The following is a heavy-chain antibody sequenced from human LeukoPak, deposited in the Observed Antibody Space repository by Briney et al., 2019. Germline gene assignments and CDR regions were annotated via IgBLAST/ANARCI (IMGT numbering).Heavy chain of an antibody. CDR2: IPSGSSSI. V-gene: IGHV3-21*01. D-gene: IGHD3-16*01. Sequence: SGGSLRLSCAASGFNFNTYPMNWVRQAPGKGLELVSSIPSGSSSIYYADTVKGRFTISSDNAKNSPYLQRNSLRAEDPAVYYCARARAGTRGGYYYMDVWGKGTTVTVSS. J-gene: IGHJ6*03. CDR3: ARARAGTRGGYYYMDV. CDR1: GFNFNTYP.